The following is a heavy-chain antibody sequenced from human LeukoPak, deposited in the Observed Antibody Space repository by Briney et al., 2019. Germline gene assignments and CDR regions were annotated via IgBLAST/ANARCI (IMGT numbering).Heavy chain of an antibody. D-gene: IGHD6-19*01. V-gene: IGHV3-73*01. CDR3: TVRIAVAGTSPNFDY. J-gene: IGHJ4*02. Sequence: SGGSLRLTCAASGFTFSGSAMHWVRQASGKGLEWVGRIRSKANSYATAYAASVKGRFTISRDDSKNTAYLQMNSLKTEDTAVYYCTVRIAVAGTSPNFDYWGQGTLVTVSS. CDR2: IRSKANSYAT. CDR1: GFTFSGSA.